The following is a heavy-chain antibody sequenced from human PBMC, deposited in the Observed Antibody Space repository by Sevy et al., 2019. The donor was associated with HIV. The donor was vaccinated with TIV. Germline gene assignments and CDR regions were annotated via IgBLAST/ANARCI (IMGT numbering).Heavy chain of an antibody. V-gene: IGHV4-30-4*01. CDR3: ARGTYGADYDFWSGYRLFFDY. CDR2: IYYTGTT. J-gene: IGHJ4*02. CDR1: GGSITSAKYY. D-gene: IGHD3-3*01. Sequence: SETLSLTCTVSGGSITSAKYYWNWLRQSPGKGLEWIGYIYYTGTTYYKPSLRGRLSISVDTSKSQFSLKLSSLSAAETAIYYWARGTYGADYDFWSGYRLFFDYWGQGALVTVSS.